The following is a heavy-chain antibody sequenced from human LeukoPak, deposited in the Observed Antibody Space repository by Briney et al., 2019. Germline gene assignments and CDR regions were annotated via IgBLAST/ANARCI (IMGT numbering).Heavy chain of an antibody. V-gene: IGHV1-18*01. CDR2: ISAYNGNT. CDR1: GYTFTSYG. D-gene: IGHD1-1*01. CDR3: ARTLPELKYNWFDP. J-gene: IGHJ5*02. Sequence: ASVKVSCKASGYTFTSYGFSWVRQAPGPGLEWMGWISAYNGNTNYAQKLQGRVTMTTDTSTSTAYMELRSLRSDDTAVYYCARTLPELKYNWFDPWGQGTLVTVSS.